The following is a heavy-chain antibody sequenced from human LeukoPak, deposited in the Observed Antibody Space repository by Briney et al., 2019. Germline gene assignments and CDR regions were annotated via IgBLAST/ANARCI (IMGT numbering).Heavy chain of an antibody. J-gene: IGHJ4*02. D-gene: IGHD2-21*01. V-gene: IGHV3-66*01. CDR2: IYSGGST. CDR1: GFTVSSSY. Sequence: PGGSLRLSCAASGFTVSSSYMSWVRQAPGKGLEWVSVIYSGGSTYYADSVKGRFTISRDNSKNTLYLQMNSLRAEDTAVYYCATANVGAYCGGDCYDYWGQGTLVTVSS. CDR3: ATANVGAYCGGDCYDY.